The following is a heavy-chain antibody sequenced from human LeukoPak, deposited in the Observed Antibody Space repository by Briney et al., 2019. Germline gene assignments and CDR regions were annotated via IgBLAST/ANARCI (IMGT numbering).Heavy chain of an antibody. CDR3: ARLSSGWPYYIDY. CDR2: INHSGST. V-gene: IGHV4-34*01. J-gene: IGHJ4*02. CDR1: GGSFSGYY. Sequence: SETLSLTCAVYGGSFSGYYWSWIRQPPGKGLEWIGEINHSGSTNYNPSLKSRVTISVDTSKNQFSLKLSSVTAADTAVYYCARLSSGWPYYIDYWGQGTLVTVSS. D-gene: IGHD6-19*01.